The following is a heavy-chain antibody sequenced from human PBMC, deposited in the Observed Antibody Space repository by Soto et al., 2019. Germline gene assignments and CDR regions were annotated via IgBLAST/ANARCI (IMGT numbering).Heavy chain of an antibody. CDR2: IIPILGIA. CDR3: ARGSGWYDPGPYYYYYGMDV. Sequence: APVKVSCKASGYIFSSSGISWVRQAPGQGLEWMGRIIPILGIANYAQKFQGRVTITADKSTSTAYMELSSLRSEDTAVYYCARGSGWYDPGPYYYYYGMDVWGQGTTVTVSS. J-gene: IGHJ6*02. D-gene: IGHD6-19*01. CDR1: GYIFSSSG. V-gene: IGHV1-69*04.